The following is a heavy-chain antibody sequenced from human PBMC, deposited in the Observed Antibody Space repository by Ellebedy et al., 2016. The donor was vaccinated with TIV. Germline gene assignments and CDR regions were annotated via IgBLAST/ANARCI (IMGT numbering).Heavy chain of an antibody. V-gene: IGHV3-74*01. CDR2: INPDWSSI. CDR3: ASMGTGYSSGWYVPGGMDV. J-gene: IGHJ6*02. Sequence: GESLKISCAASGFTFSSYWMHWVRQAPGKGLVWVSRINPDWSSINYADSVKGRFTISRDNAKKTLYLQMNSLRAEDTAVYYCASMGTGYSSGWYVPGGMDVWGQGTTVTVSS. CDR1: GFTFSSYW. D-gene: IGHD6-19*01.